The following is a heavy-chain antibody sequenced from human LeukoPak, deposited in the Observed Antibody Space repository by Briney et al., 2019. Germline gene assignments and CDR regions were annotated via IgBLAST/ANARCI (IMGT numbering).Heavy chain of an antibody. CDR2: IYSGGST. CDR1: GFTVSSNY. J-gene: IGHJ4*02. CDR3: ASRSGSYYMSDPTYFDY. Sequence: GGSLRLSCAASGFTVSSNYMSWVRQAPGKGLEWVTVIYSGGSTYYADSVKGRFTISRDNSKNTLYLQMNSLRAEDTAVYYCASRSGSYYMSDPTYFDYWGQGTLVTVSS. D-gene: IGHD1-26*01. V-gene: IGHV3-53*01.